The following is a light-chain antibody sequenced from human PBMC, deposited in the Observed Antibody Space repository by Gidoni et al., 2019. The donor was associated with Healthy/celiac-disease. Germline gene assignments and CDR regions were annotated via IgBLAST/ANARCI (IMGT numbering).Light chain of an antibody. CDR2: DAS. V-gene: IGKV3-11*01. Sequence: EIVLTQSPATLSLPPGERATLACRASQSVSSYLAWYQQKPGQAPRLLIYDASNRATGIPARFSGSGSGTAFTLTISSLEPEAFAVYYCPQRSNWLTFGGGTKVEIK. CDR1: QSVSSY. CDR3: PQRSNWLT. J-gene: IGKJ4*01.